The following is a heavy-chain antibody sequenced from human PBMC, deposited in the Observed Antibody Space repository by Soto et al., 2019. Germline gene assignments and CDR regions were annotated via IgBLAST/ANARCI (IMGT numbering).Heavy chain of an antibody. J-gene: IGHJ4*02. D-gene: IGHD3-10*01. CDR3: ARGGGAAMVRGVLH. CDR2: IYYSGST. Sequence: QVQLQESGPGLVKPSETQSITCTVSGGSISSYYWSWIRQPPGKGLEWIGYIYYSGSTNYNPSLKSRVTISVDTSKNQFSLKLSSVTAADTAVYYWARGGGAAMVRGVLHWGQGTLVTVSS. V-gene: IGHV4-59*01. CDR1: GGSISSYY.